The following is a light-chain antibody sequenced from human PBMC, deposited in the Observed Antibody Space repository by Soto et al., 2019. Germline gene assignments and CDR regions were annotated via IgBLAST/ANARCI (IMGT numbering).Light chain of an antibody. Sequence: EIVMTQSPATLSVSPGERATLSCRASQSVSSNLAWYQQKPGQAPRLLTYGASNRATGIPGRFSGSGSGTDFTLTISSLEPEDFAVYYCQQRSSGVTFGGGTKV. CDR2: GAS. V-gene: IGKV3-11*01. CDR3: QQRSSGVT. J-gene: IGKJ4*01. CDR1: QSVSSN.